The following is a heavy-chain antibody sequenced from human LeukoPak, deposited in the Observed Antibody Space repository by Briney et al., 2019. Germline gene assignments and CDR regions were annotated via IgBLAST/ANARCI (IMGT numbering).Heavy chain of an antibody. CDR2: TDGKGRGE. D-gene: IGHD5-12*01. CDR1: GFTFSDSW. Sequence: GGSLRLSCVASGFTFSDSWMSWVRPASGKGLEGVAQTDGKGRGEKYGDSAQGRFAIPRDKDKESMYLEMINLAGEDTAVYYSAKGVDRVARKAGVWFDPTGQGTRLTVS. V-gene: IGHV3-7*01. J-gene: IGHJ5*01. CDR3: AKGVDRVARKAGVWFDP.